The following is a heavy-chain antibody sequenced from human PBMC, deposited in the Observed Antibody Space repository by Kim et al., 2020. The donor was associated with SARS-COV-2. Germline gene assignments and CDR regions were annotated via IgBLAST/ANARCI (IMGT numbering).Heavy chain of an antibody. V-gene: IGHV5-51*01. CDR3: ATLRLVGGDHNN. D-gene: IGHD6-25*01. CDR2: IHPDDSDT. J-gene: IGHJ4*02. CDR1: GYRFTHYW. Sequence: GESLKISCKGSGYRFTHYWIAWVRQMPGKGLESMGIIHPDDSDTRYSPSFQGQVTLSVDKSIDTAYVQWSSLKASDTATYYCATLRLVGGDHNNWGQGTLVTVSS.